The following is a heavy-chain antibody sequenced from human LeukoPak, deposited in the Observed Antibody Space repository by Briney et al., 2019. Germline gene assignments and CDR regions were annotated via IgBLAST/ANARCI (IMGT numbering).Heavy chain of an antibody. Sequence: SETLSLTCTVSGGSISSYYWNWIRQPPGKGLEWIGYIYYSGTTNYNPSLKSRVTISVDTSKTQFSLKLTSVTAADTAVYYCARNRVHSSRLQHWGQGTLVTVSS. D-gene: IGHD6-13*01. CDR3: ARNRVHSSRLQH. V-gene: IGHV4-59*01. CDR2: IYYSGTT. CDR1: GGSISSYY. J-gene: IGHJ1*01.